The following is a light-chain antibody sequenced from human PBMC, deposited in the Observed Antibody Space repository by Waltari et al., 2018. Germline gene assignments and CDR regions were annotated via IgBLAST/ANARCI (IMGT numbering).Light chain of an antibody. CDR3: QEKSSRPFT. V-gene: IGKV1D-12*01. CDR1: QDIASW. Sequence: DIQMTQSPSSVSASVGDRVTITCRASQDIASWLARYQQKPGNAPKLVVFAAYTLQGGGPSSIRGSGYGTDFTLTISSLQPEDFEYYYCQEKSSRPFTFGPGTKVDIK. J-gene: IGKJ3*01. CDR2: AAY.